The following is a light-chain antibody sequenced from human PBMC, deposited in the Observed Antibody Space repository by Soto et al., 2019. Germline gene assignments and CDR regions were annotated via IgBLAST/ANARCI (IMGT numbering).Light chain of an antibody. CDR3: QQYGSPPIT. J-gene: IGKJ4*01. CDR2: GAS. V-gene: IGKV3-20*01. CDR1: QSVSNSY. Sequence: EIVLTQSPGTLSLSPGERATLSCRASQSVSNSYLAWYQQKPGQAPRLLIYGASSRATGTPDRFSGSGSGTDFTLTISRLEPEDFAVYYCQQYGSPPITFGGGTKVEIK.